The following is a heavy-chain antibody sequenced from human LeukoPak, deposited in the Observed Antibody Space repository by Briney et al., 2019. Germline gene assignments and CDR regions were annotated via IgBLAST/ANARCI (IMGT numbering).Heavy chain of an antibody. D-gene: IGHD3-9*01. Sequence: GGSLRLSCAASGFTFSSYSMTWVRQAPGKGLEWVSYISSSSSTIYYADSVKGRFTISRDNAKNSLYLQMNSLRAEDTAVYYCARDISTGSRSRFQHWGQGTLVTVSS. CDR2: ISSSSSTI. V-gene: IGHV3-48*04. CDR3: ARDISTGSRSRFQH. J-gene: IGHJ1*01. CDR1: GFTFSSYS.